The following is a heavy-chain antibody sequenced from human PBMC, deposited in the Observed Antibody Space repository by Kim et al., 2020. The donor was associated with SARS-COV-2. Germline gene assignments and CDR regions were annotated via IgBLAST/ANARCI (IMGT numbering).Heavy chain of an antibody. CDR1: GHTLTDLS. D-gene: IGHD2-2*02. Sequence: ASVKVSCKVSGHTLTDLSMHWVRQAPGKGLEWMGGFDPENVERIYGEKFQGRVTMTEDTSRDTAYMELRSLRSEDTAVYYCATVFAALVVLPPTKPDAYDIRGQGTMVTVSS. J-gene: IGHJ3*02. V-gene: IGHV1-24*01. CDR3: ATVFAALVVLPPTKPDAYDI. CDR2: FDPENVER.